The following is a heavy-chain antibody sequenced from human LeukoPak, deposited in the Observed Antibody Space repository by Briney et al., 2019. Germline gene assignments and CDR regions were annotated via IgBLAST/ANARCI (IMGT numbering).Heavy chain of an antibody. CDR2: TWYDGSNN. Sequence: GGSLRLSCAASGFSFSEHGMHWVRQAPGKGPEWVTVTWYDGSNNHYADSVKGRFTISRDNAKNTLDLHMNSLRADDTAVYYCTSGRWSDYLDYWGQGTLVTVSS. J-gene: IGHJ4*02. V-gene: IGHV3-33*03. D-gene: IGHD3-3*01. CDR1: GFSFSEHG. CDR3: TSGRWSDYLDY.